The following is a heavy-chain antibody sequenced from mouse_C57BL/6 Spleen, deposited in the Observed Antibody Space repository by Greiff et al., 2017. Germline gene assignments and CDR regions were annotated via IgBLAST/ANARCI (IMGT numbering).Heavy chain of an antibody. CDR1: GYTFTSYW. CDR2: IDPTSGGT. D-gene: IGHD1-3*01. V-gene: IGHV1-72*01. CDR3: ARAPLKAMDY. Sequence: QVQLQQPGAELVKPGASVKLSCKASGYTFTSYWMHWVQQRPGRGLEWIGRIDPTSGGTQYNEKFKSKATLTVDKPSSTAYMQLSSLTSEDSAVYYCARAPLKAMDYWGQGTSVTVSS. J-gene: IGHJ4*01.